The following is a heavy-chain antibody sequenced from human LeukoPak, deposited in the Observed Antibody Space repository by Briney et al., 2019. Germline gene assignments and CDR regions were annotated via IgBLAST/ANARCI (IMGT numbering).Heavy chain of an antibody. CDR3: ASRDRVAYYYDSSGYYYEGCFDY. V-gene: IGHV1-69*13. Sequence: ASVKVSCKASGGTFSSYAIGWVRQAPGQGLEWMGGIIPIFGTANYAQKFQGRVTITADESTSTAYMELSSLRSEDTAVYYCASRDRVAYYYDSSGYYYEGCFDYWGQGTLVTVSS. CDR1: GGTFSSYA. CDR2: IIPIFGTA. J-gene: IGHJ4*02. D-gene: IGHD3-22*01.